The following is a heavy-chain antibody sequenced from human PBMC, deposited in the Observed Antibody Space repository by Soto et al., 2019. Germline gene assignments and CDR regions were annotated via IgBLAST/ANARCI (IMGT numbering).Heavy chain of an antibody. CDR3: AKEQEDIVVVVAATGTHYYFDY. D-gene: IGHD2-15*01. CDR1: GFTFSSYS. Sequence: GGSLRLSCAASGFTFSSYSMNWVRQAPGKGLEWVSSISSSSSYIYYADSVKGRFTISRDNAKNTLYLQMNSLRAEDTAVYYCAKEQEDIVVVVAATGTHYYFDYWGQGTLVTVSS. CDR2: ISSSSSYI. V-gene: IGHV3-21*04. J-gene: IGHJ4*02.